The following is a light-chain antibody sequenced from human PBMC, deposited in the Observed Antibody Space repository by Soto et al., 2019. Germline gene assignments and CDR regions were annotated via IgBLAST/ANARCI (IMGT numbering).Light chain of an antibody. V-gene: IGKV1-27*01. Sequence: DIQMTQSPSSLSASVGDRVTIACRASQGIGNHLSWYQQKPGKVPKLLIYTSSTLQSGVPSRFSGSGSGTEFTLTINSLQPEDVATYYCQKHDYSPLTFGGGTKVDI. J-gene: IGKJ4*01. CDR2: TSS. CDR3: QKHDYSPLT. CDR1: QGIGNH.